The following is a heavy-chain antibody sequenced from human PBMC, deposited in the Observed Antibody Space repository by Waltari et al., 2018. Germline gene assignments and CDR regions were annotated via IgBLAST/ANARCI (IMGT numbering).Heavy chain of an antibody. D-gene: IGHD3-9*01. CDR1: GFTVSSNS. CDR3: ATPKMGILRYFDWPTPFDY. CDR2: IYSGGST. Sequence: EVQLVETGGGLIQPGGSLRLSCAASGFTVSSNSMSWVRQAPGTGLEWVSVIYSGGSTYYADSVKGRFTISRDNSKNTLYLQMNSLRAEDTAVYYCATPKMGILRYFDWPTPFDYWGQGTLVTVSS. V-gene: IGHV3-53*02. J-gene: IGHJ4*02.